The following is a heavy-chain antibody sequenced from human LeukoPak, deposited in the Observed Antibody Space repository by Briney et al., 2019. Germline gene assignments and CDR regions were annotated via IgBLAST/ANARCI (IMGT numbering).Heavy chain of an antibody. D-gene: IGHD3-3*01. Sequence: PSETLSLTCTVSGGSISSYYWSWIRQPAGKGLEWIGRIYTSGSTNYNPSLKSRVTISVDTSKNQFSLKLSSVTAADTAVYYCARGGFLEWLPTTYYYYYGMDVWGQGTTVTVSS. J-gene: IGHJ6*02. V-gene: IGHV4-4*07. CDR2: IYTSGST. CDR1: GGSISSYY. CDR3: ARGGFLEWLPTTYYYYYGMDV.